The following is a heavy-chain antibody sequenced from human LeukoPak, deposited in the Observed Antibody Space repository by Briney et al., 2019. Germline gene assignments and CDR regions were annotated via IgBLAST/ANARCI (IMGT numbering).Heavy chain of an antibody. V-gene: IGHV3-30*18. CDR1: GFTFSSYG. CDR3: AKGGHYYDTQWLSGY. CDR2: ISYDGSNK. J-gene: IGHJ4*02. D-gene: IGHD3-22*01. Sequence: PGGSLRLSCAAPGFTFSSYGMHWVRQAPGKGLEWVAIISYDGSNKYYADSVKGRFTISRDNSKNTLYLQMNSLRAEDTAVYYCAKGGHYYDTQWLSGYWGQGTLVTVSS.